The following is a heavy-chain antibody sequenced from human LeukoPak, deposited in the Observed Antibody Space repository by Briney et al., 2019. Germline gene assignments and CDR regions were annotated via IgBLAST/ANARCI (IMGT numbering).Heavy chain of an antibody. CDR1: GFTFSSYA. CDR3: ATRSGIAAATTNYYYGMDV. V-gene: IGHV3-23*01. Sequence: GGSLRLSCAASGFTFSSYAMTWVRQASGKGLEWVAAISASGGSTFHADSVQGRFIISRDNSKNTLYLQVSSLRAEDTALYYCATRSGIAAATTNYYYGMDVWGQGTTVTVSS. CDR2: ISASGGST. J-gene: IGHJ6*01. D-gene: IGHD6-13*01.